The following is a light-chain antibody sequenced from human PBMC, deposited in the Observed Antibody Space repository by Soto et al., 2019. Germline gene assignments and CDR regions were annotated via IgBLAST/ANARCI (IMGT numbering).Light chain of an antibody. CDR3: QSYENSLSVYV. J-gene: IGLJ1*01. V-gene: IGLV1-40*01. CDR2: GNS. Sequence: QSALTQPPSVSGAPGQRVTISCTGSGSNIGAHYDVHWYQQLPGTAPKLLIYGNSNRPSGVPDRFSGSKSGTSASLAITGLQAEDEADYYCQSYENSLSVYVFGTGTKVTVL. CDR1: GSNIGAHYD.